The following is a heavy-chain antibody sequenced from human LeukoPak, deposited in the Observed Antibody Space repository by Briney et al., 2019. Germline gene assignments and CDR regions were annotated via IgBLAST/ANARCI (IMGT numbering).Heavy chain of an antibody. V-gene: IGHV3-73*01. J-gene: IGHJ4*02. D-gene: IGHD3-16*02. Sequence: GGSLRLSCAASGFTFSGSALHWVRQASGKGLEWVGRIRSTANGYATAYAASVKGRFTISRDDSKNTAYLQMNSLKTEDTAVYYCTRLSAGDYWGQGTLVTVSS. CDR3: TRLSAGDY. CDR2: IRSTANGYAT. CDR1: GFTFSGSA.